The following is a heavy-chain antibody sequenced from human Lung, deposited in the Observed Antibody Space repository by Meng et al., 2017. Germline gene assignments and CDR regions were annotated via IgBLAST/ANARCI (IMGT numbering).Heavy chain of an antibody. CDR2: IYHSGST. V-gene: IGHV4-4*02. D-gene: IGHD2-21*01. Sequence: QVHWEAAGPGLVNPSGTLSLTCVVSGGSISSDNWWSWVRQPPGKGLEWIGEIYHSGSTNYNPSLKSRITISVDKPKNQFSLTLSSVTAADTAVYYCTKNDFYCLGYWGQGTLVTVSS. CDR1: GGSISSDNW. CDR3: TKNDFYCLGY. J-gene: IGHJ4*02.